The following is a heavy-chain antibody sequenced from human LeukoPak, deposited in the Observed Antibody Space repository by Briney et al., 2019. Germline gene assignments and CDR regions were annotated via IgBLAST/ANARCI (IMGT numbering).Heavy chain of an antibody. CDR1: GFTFSSYS. CDR2: ISSSSSYI. Sequence: PGGSLRLSCAASGFTFSSYSMNWVRQAPGKGLEWVSSISSSSSYIYYADSVKGRFTISRDNAKNSLYLQMNSLRAEDTAVYYCARDYGDFWYYYYMDVWGKGTTVTVSS. V-gene: IGHV3-21*01. D-gene: IGHD3/OR15-3a*01. J-gene: IGHJ6*03. CDR3: ARDYGDFWYYYYMDV.